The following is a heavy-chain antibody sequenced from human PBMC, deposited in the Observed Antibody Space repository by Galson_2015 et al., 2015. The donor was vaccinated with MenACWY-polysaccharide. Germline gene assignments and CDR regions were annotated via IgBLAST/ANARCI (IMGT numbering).Heavy chain of an antibody. V-gene: IGHV4-59*01. CDR3: AKFSAYSGAYAHYLDY. J-gene: IGHJ4*02. CDR2: IHSTGST. D-gene: IGHD3-16*01. Sequence: ETLSLTCGVSGDSISGNYWSWIRQPPGQGLEWIAYIHSTGSTNYSPSLKSRVTISVDTSKNQFYLNLNSLTAADTAVYYCAKFSAYSGAYAHYLDYWGQGTLVTVSS. CDR1: GDSISGNY.